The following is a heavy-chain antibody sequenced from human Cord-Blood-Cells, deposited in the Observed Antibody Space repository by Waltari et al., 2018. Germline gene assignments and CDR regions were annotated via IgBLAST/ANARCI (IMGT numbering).Heavy chain of an antibody. CDR3: AREGPLGGADAFDI. D-gene: IGHD2-15*01. CDR1: GFTFSSYW. Sequence: EVQLVESGGGLVQPGGSLRLSCAASGFTFSSYWMSWVRQAPGKGREWVANIKPDGSEKYYVDSVKCRFTISRDNAKNSLYLQMNSLRAEDTAVYYCAREGPLGGADAFDIWGQGTMVTVSS. CDR2: IKPDGSEK. J-gene: IGHJ3*02. V-gene: IGHV3-7*01.